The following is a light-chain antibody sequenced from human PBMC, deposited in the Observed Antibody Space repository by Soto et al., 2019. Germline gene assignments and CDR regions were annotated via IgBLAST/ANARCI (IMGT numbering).Light chain of an antibody. Sequence: DIQMTQSPSSLSASVGDRVTITCRASQTITNYLNWYQQKPGKAPKLLIYAASTLLSGVPSRFTGGGSGTDFTLTIDSLQPEDFATYFCQQSYSSPWTFGPGTKVEI. CDR2: AAS. J-gene: IGKJ1*01. V-gene: IGKV1-39*01. CDR3: QQSYSSPWT. CDR1: QTITNY.